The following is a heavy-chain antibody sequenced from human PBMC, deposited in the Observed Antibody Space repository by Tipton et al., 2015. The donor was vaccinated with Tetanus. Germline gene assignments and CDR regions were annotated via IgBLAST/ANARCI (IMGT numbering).Heavy chain of an antibody. CDR3: ARGITDGYNRRLDY. CDR2: ISNGNP. D-gene: IGHD5-24*01. V-gene: IGHV4-4*07. J-gene: IGHJ4*02. Sequence: TLSLTCSVSRGPISSYYWSWIRQPAGKGLEWIGHISNGNPDYSGSLKSRVALSVDTSKNEVSLKLRSVIAADTGVYYCARGITDGYNRRLDYWGQGILVAVSP. CDR1: RGPISSYY.